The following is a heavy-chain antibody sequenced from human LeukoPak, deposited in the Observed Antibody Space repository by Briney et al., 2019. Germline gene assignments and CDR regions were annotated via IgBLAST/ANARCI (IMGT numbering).Heavy chain of an antibody. J-gene: IGHJ4*02. V-gene: IGHV1-2*02. Sequence: ASVKVSCKASGYTFTGYYMHWVRQAPGQGVEWMGWINPNSGGTNYAQKFQGRVTMTRDTSISTAYMELSRLRSDDTAVYYCARGRGIAVAYKAFDYWGQGTLVTVSS. CDR2: INPNSGGT. CDR3: ARGRGIAVAYKAFDY. D-gene: IGHD6-19*01. CDR1: GYTFTGYY.